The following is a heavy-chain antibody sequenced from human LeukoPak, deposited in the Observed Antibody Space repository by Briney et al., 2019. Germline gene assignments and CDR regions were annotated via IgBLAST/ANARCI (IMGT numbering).Heavy chain of an antibody. Sequence: SSVKVSCKASGGTFSSYAISWVRQAPGQGLEWMGRIIPILGIANYAQKFQGRVTITADKSTSTAYMELSSLRSEDTAVYYCARERWYSSSPDAFDIWGQGTMVTVSS. D-gene: IGHD6-13*01. CDR3: ARERWYSSSPDAFDI. J-gene: IGHJ3*02. CDR1: GGTFSSYA. CDR2: IIPILGIA. V-gene: IGHV1-69*04.